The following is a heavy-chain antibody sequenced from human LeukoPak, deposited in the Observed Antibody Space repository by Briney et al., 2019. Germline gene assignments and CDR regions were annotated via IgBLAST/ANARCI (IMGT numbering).Heavy chain of an antibody. D-gene: IGHD1-20*01. V-gene: IGHV1-18*01. CDR3: ARVGITGTTIYGYYYYYMDV. CDR1: GYTFTIYA. Sequence: ASVKVSCKASGYTFTIYAMNWVRQAPGQGLEWMGWISAYNGNTNYAQKLQGRVTMTTDTSTSTAYMELRSLRSDDTAVYYCARVGITGTTIYGYYYYYMDVWGKGTTVTVSS. CDR2: ISAYNGNT. J-gene: IGHJ6*03.